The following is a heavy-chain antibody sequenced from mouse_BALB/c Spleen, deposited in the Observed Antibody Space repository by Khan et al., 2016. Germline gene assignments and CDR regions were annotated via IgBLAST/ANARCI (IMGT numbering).Heavy chain of an antibody. CDR1: GYSFTSYW. CDR3: ARFGNYGFAY. CDR2: IHPSDSAP. J-gene: IGHJ3*01. Sequence: QVQLQQSGAELVRPGASVKLSCKASGYSFTSYWMNWVKQRPGQGLEWIGMIHPSDSAPNLNQKFKDKATSTVDKSSSTAYMQLISPTSEDSAVYYCARFGNYGFAYWGQGLWSLSLQ. V-gene: IGHV1-61*01. D-gene: IGHD2-1*01.